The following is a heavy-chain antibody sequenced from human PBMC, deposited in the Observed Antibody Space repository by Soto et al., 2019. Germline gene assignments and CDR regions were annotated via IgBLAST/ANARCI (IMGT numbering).Heavy chain of an antibody. J-gene: IGHJ6*04. CDR3: AKDRPTTSSSKMDV. Sequence: EVQLLESGGGLVQPGGSLRLSCAASGFTFSTYAMSWVRQAPGKGLEWVSTISGGGDGTYYADSVKGRFTISRDNSKITMYLQMDSLRAEDTAVYYCAKDRPTTSSSKMDVWGKGTTVTVSS. CDR2: ISGGGDGT. CDR1: GFTFSTYA. D-gene: IGHD6-6*01. V-gene: IGHV3-23*01.